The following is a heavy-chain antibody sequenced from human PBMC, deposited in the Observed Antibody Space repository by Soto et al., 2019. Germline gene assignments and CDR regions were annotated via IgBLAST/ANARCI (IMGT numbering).Heavy chain of an antibody. CDR2: ITTGNGNT. CDR3: ARSTEIVVVPDY. V-gene: IGHV1-3*04. Sequence: QVQLVQSGAEVKKPGASVKVFCKATGYTFTSYAIQWVRQAPGQRLEWMGWITTGNGNTKYSQQFQGRVTITRDTSANIAYMELSSLRSEDTAVYYCARSTEIVVVPDYRGPGTQVTVSS. J-gene: IGHJ4*02. D-gene: IGHD3-22*01. CDR1: GYTFTSYA.